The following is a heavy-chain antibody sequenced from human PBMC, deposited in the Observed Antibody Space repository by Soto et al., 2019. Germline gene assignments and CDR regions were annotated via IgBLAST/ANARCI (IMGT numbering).Heavy chain of an antibody. D-gene: IGHD3-22*01. J-gene: IGHJ5*02. CDR3: ARDALSLSYYYDPNLFYS. CDR1: GFTFSSYS. Sequence: GESLRLSCAASGFTFSSYSMNWVRQAPGKGLEWVSYISSSSSTIYYADSVKGRFTISRDNAKNSLYLQMNSLRDEDTAVYYCARDALSLSYYYDPNLFYSCGQGSLVT. CDR2: ISSSSSTI. V-gene: IGHV3-48*02.